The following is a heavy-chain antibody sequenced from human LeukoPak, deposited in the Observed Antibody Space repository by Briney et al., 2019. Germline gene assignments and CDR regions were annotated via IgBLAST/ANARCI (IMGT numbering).Heavy chain of an antibody. CDR2: ISGGGGST. Sequence: GGSLRLSCAASGFTFTSYSMNWVRQAPGKGLEWVSTISGGGGSTYYVDSVKGRFTISRDNSKNTLYLQIHSLRAEDTAVFYCAKDPSNWMDYFDYWGQGTLVTFSS. CDR3: AKDPSNWMDYFDY. J-gene: IGHJ4*02. V-gene: IGHV3-23*01. CDR1: GFTFTSYS. D-gene: IGHD2-2*03.